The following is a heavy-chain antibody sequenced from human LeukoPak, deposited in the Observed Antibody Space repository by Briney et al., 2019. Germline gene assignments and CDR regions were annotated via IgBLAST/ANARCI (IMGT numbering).Heavy chain of an antibody. D-gene: IGHD3-10*01. V-gene: IGHV3-20*04. CDR2: INWNGGST. Sequence: GGSLRLSCAASVFTFDDYGMSWVRQAPGKGLEWGSGINWNGGSTGYADSVKGRFTISRDNAKNSLYLQMNSLRAEDTALYYCARRLAGSSYLFDYWGQGTLVTVSS. J-gene: IGHJ4*02. CDR1: VFTFDDYG. CDR3: ARRLAGSSYLFDY.